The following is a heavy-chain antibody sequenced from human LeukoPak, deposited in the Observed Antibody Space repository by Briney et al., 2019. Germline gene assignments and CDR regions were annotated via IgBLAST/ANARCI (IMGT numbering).Heavy chain of an antibody. J-gene: IGHJ4*02. Sequence: PSETLSLTCSASGCSFSGLYWRWIRQPPGKGLEWIGYIYYTGSNNYNPSLKSRVTMFVDMSINQFSLRLSSVSAADTAVYYCARHRAYSSSSPFDYWGQGTLVTVSS. CDR2: IYYTGSN. CDR1: GCSFSGLY. D-gene: IGHD6-6*01. CDR3: ARHRAYSSSSPFDY. V-gene: IGHV4-59*08.